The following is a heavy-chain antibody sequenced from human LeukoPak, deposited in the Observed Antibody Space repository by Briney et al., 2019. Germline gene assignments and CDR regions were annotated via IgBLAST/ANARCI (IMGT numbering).Heavy chain of an antibody. CDR2: IKSDGSTT. CDR3: AREDYGDYHLDY. V-gene: IGHV3-74*01. D-gene: IGHD4-17*01. Sequence: GGSLRLSCVASGFTFSSYWMHWVRQAPGKGLVWVSRIKSDGSTTSYADSVKGRFTISRDNAKNTLYLQMNSLRAEDTAVYYCAREDYGDYHLDYWGQGTLVTISS. J-gene: IGHJ4*02. CDR1: GFTFSSYW.